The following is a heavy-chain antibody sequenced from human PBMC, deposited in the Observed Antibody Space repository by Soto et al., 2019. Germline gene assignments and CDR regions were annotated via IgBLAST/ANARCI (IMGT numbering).Heavy chain of an antibody. Sequence: QVQLVQSGAEVKKPGSSVKVSCKASGGTFSSYVISWVRQAPGQGLEWMGGLIPIFGTANYAQKFQGRVTITADEPKSTANMEMSLLSSEDRALYYGAAAVRRLRQYNSFDPWGLGTLVTVSS. CDR3: AAAVRRLRQYNSFDP. CDR1: GGTFSSYV. CDR2: LIPIFGTA. J-gene: IGHJ5*01. V-gene: IGHV1-69*12. D-gene: IGHD4-17*01.